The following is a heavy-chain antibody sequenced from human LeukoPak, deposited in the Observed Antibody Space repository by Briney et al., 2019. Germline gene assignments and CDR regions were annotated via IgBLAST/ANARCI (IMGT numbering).Heavy chain of an antibody. Sequence: GGSLRLSCAASGFTFDDYAMHWVRQAPGKGLEWVSGISWNSGSIGYADSVKGRFTISRGNAKNSLYLQMNSLRAEDTALYYCAKGRDKYQLLSKNWFDPWGQGTLVTVSS. V-gene: IGHV3-9*01. CDR3: AKGRDKYQLLSKNWFDP. J-gene: IGHJ5*02. CDR2: ISWNSGSI. D-gene: IGHD2-2*01. CDR1: GFTFDDYA.